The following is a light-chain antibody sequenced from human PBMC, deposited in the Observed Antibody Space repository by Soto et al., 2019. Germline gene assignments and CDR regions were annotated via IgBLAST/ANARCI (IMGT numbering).Light chain of an antibody. J-gene: IGKJ4*01. Sequence: AIRMTQSPSSLSASIGDRVTITCRASHVVSNYLAWYQQKPGKAPKALIYAASFLQSGVPSRFSGSGSGTDFSLTISFLQSEDFATYYCQHYVTWPLTFGGGTKVE. CDR1: HVVSNY. CDR3: QHYVTWPLT. V-gene: IGKV1-8*01. CDR2: AAS.